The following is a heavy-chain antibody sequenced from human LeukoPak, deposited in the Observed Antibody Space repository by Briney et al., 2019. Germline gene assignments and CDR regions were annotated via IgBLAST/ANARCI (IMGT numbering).Heavy chain of an antibody. D-gene: IGHD6-19*01. CDR1: GGSISSGSYY. J-gene: IGHJ4*02. V-gene: IGHV4-61*02. CDR3: ARVGSGWYEADY. CDR2: IYTSGST. Sequence: PSQTLSLTCTVSGGSISSGSYYWSWIRQPAGKGLEWIGRIYTSGSTNYNPSLKSRVTISVDTSKNQFSLKLSSVTAADTAVYYCARVGSGWYEADYWGQGTLVTVSS.